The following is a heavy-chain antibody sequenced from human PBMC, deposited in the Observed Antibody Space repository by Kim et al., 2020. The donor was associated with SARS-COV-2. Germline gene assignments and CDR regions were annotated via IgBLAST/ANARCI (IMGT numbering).Heavy chain of an antibody. D-gene: IGHD3-16*01. CDR3: ARALGGGYYYGMDV. Sequence: AESVKGRFNISRDNSENTLYLQMNSLRAEDTAVYYCARALGGGYYYGMDVWGQGTTVTVSS. V-gene: IGHV3-30*01. J-gene: IGHJ6*02.